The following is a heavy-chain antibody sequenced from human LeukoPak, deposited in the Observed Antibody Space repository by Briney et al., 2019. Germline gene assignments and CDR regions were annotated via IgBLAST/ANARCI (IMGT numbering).Heavy chain of an antibody. V-gene: IGHV4-31*03. CDR3: ARGSYCSGGSCSPWSWFDP. CDR2: SYYSGST. CDR1: GDSITSGGYY. Sequence: SQTLSLTCTVSGDSITSGGYYWTWIRQHPVKGLEWIGYSYYSGSTFYNPSLKSRVTISFDTSKNQFSLKLSSVTAADTAVYYCARGSYCSGGSCSPWSWFDPWGQGTLVTVSS. J-gene: IGHJ5*02. D-gene: IGHD2-15*01.